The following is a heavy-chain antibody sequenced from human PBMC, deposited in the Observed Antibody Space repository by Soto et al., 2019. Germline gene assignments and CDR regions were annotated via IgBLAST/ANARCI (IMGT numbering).Heavy chain of an antibody. CDR1: GLTISNAW. V-gene: IGHV3-15*01. D-gene: IGHD3-3*01. CDR3: TTSGTRNEVWRGYYDK. CDR2: IKSKTDVGTT. J-gene: IGHJ4*02. Sequence: EVQLVESGGGLVRPGGSLRLSCAASGLTISNAWMSWVRQAPGKGLQWVGGIKSKTDVGTTHYAAPVKGRFTFARDDSKNTLYLQMNSLKAEDTAVYYCTTSGTRNEVWRGYYDKWGQGIRVTVSS.